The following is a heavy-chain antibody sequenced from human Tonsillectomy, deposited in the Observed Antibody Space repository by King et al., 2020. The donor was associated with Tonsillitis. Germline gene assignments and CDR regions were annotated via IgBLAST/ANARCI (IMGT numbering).Heavy chain of an antibody. CDR3: ARGTGLGYSRN. CDR1: GFTVSDNF. D-gene: IGHD2-2*02. CDR2: IYSEGTT. Sequence: VQLVETGGGLIQPGGSLRLSCAASGFTVSDNFMSWVRQAPGKGLEWVSVIYSEGTTYYSDSGKGRFTISIDSSRNSLYLQMNSLRVDDTAVYYCARGTGLGYSRNWGQGTLVTVSS. J-gene: IGHJ4*02. V-gene: IGHV3-53*02.